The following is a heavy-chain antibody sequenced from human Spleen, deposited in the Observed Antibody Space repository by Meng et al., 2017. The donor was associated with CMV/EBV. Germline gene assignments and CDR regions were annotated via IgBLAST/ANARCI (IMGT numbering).Heavy chain of an antibody. J-gene: IGHJ4*02. CDR3: ARLTDY. D-gene: IGHD3-9*01. V-gene: IGHV3-15*01. CDR1: GFTFSNAW. CDR2: IKSKPDGGTT. Sequence: GGSLRLSCAASGFTFSNAWMSWVRQAPGKGLEWVGRIKSKPDGGTTDYAAPVKGRFTISRDNSKNTVYLQMNSLRAEDTAVYYCARLTDYWGQGTLVTVSS.